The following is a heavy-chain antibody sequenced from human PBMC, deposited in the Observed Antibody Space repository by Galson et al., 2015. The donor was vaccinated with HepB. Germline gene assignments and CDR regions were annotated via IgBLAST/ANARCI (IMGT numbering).Heavy chain of an antibody. D-gene: IGHD1-1*01. CDR3: AKDQETGPYFHYGMDV. V-gene: IGHV3-30*18. J-gene: IGHJ6*02. CDR1: GFIFSNYA. Sequence: SLRLSCAASGFIFSNYAMHWVRQGPGEGLEWVAVTSYDGTNKYYAESVKGRFTISRDNSKNTLYLQMDSLRAEDTAVYYCAKDQETGPYFHYGMDVWGQGTTVTVS. CDR2: TSYDGTNK.